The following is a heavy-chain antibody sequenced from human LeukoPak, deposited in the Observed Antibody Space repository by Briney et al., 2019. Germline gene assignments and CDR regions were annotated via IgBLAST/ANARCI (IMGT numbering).Heavy chain of an antibody. CDR3: AILSGSGSLDY. Sequence: GGSLRLSCAASGFTFANYAMGWVRQAPGQGLEWVSGISGGGGSTYYADSVKGRFTISRDNSKNTLFLQMNSLRAEDTAVYYCAILSGSGSLDYWGQGTLVTVSS. CDR2: ISGGGGST. CDR1: GFTFANYA. J-gene: IGHJ4*02. D-gene: IGHD3-10*01. V-gene: IGHV3-23*01.